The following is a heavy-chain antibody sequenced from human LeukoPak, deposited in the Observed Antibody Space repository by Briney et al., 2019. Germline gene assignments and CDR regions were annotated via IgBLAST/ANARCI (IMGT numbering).Heavy chain of an antibody. CDR3: ASETVRVGDYYYYYMDV. J-gene: IGHJ6*03. CDR2: IIPIFGTA. D-gene: IGHD4-11*01. CDR1: GYTFTSYG. Sequence: SVKVSCKASGYTFTSYGISWVRQAPGQGLEWMGGIIPIFGTANYAQKFQGRVTITTDESTSTAYMELSSLRSEDTAVYYCASETVRVGDYYYYYMDVWGKGTTVTVSS. V-gene: IGHV1-69*05.